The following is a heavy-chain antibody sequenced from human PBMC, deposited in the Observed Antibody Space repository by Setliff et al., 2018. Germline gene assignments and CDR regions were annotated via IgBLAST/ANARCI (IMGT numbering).Heavy chain of an antibody. CDR1: GYTFTSHN. V-gene: IGHV1-46*01. Sequence: GASVKVSCKASGYTFTSHNLHWVRQAPGQGLEWVGEISPSGGTTRNAQSFQGRVTLTRDTSTRTVYLDLSDLKSEDTAVYYCARDRGESGYVSYYGMDVWGQGTTVTVSS. J-gene: IGHJ6*02. CDR2: ISPSGGTT. D-gene: IGHD5-12*01. CDR3: ARDRGESGYVSYYGMDV.